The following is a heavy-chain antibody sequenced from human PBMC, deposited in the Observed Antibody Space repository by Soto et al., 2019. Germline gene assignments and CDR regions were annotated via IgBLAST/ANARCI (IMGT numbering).Heavy chain of an antibody. CDR3: VKEDPCSGSTCFQCYRSFYMCV. Sequence: EVHLVEAGGGLVHPGMSLRLSCAASGFTFDDHALQWVRQRPGTGLERGSGISWKGGIIGYVDTVKGRLTIPRDNAKNSVFVQMDSLRVEYTALYYCVKEDPCSGSTCFQCYRSFYMCVWGKGTTFSVSS. V-gene: IGHV3-9*01. J-gene: IGHJ6*03. CDR2: ISWKGGII. CDR1: GFTFDDHA. D-gene: IGHD2-15*01.